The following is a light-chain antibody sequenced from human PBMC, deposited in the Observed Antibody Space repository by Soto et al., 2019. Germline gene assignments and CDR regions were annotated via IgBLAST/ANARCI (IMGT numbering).Light chain of an antibody. V-gene: IGKV1-5*03. CDR1: QSISTH. CDR2: KAS. J-gene: IGKJ1*01. CDR3: QQYNTYLT. Sequence: DIQMTQSPSSLSASVGDRVTITCRASQSISTHLSWYQQKPGKAPKLLIYKASTLKSGVPSRFSGSGSGTEFTLTISSLQPDDFATYYCQQYNTYLTFGQGTKVDIK.